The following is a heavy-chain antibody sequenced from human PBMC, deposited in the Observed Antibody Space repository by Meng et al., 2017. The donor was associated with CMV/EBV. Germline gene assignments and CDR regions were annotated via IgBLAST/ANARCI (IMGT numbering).Heavy chain of an antibody. CDR3: ARAADTAMAFYV. J-gene: IGHJ6*02. CDR1: GGSISSGGYY. Sequence: SETLSLTCTVSGGSISSGGYYWSWIRQHPGKGLEWIGYIYYSGSTYYNPSLKSRVTISVDTSKNQFSLKLSSVTAADTAVYYCARAADTAMAFYVWGQGTTVTVSS. V-gene: IGHV4-31*03. D-gene: IGHD5-18*01. CDR2: IYYSGST.